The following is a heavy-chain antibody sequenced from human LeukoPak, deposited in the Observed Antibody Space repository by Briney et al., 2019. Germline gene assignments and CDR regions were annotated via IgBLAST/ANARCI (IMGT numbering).Heavy chain of an antibody. D-gene: IGHD6-19*01. CDR1: GYTFTSYG. V-gene: IGHV1-18*01. CDR3: ARIALDIAVNWFDP. Sequence: ASVKVSCKASGYTFTSYGISWVRQAPGQGLEWMGWISAYNGNTNYAQKLQGRLTMTTDTSTSTAYMELRSLRSDDTAVYYCARIALDIAVNWFDPWGQGTLVTVSS. CDR2: ISAYNGNT. J-gene: IGHJ5*02.